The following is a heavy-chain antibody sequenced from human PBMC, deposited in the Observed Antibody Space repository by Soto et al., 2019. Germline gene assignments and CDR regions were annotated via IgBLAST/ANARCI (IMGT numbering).Heavy chain of an antibody. D-gene: IGHD3-10*01. V-gene: IGHV1-8*01. CDR2: MNPRSGNT. CDR3: ARARGGYTGSFYTDS. CDR1: GDTFTSYD. Sequence: QVRLVQSGAEVKKPGASVKVSCRTSGDTFTSYDVNWVRQATGQGLEWIGWMNPRSGNTGYAQRFQGRVAMTRDTSIGTAYMELSSLTSEDTAVYFCARARGGYTGSFYTDSWGQGTLVTVSS. J-gene: IGHJ4*02.